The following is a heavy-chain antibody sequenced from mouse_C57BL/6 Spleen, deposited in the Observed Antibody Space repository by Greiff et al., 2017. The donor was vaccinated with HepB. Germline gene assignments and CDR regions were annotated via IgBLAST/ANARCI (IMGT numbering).Heavy chain of an antibody. CDR1: GYTFTDYN. J-gene: IGHJ4*01. V-gene: IGHV1-22*01. CDR3: AREIYYGNPGYAMDY. Sequence: EVQLQQSGPELVKPGASVKMSCKASGYTFTDYNMHWVKQSHGKSLEWIGYINPNNGGTSYNQKFKGKATLTVNKSSSTAYMELRSLTSEDSAVYYCAREIYYGNPGYAMDYWGQGTSVTVSS. CDR2: INPNNGGT. D-gene: IGHD2-1*01.